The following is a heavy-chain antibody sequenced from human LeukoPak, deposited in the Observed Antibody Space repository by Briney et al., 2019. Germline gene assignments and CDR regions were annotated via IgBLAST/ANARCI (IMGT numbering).Heavy chain of an antibody. J-gene: IGHJ2*01. D-gene: IGHD2-21*02. CDR2: SDPEDGET. V-gene: IGHV1-24*01. CDR1: GSTLSDLS. Sequence: ASVKVSCTVSGSTLSDLSIHWVRQAPGKGLEYVGGSDPEDGETFHAQNFQGGVTMTEDTSIDTAYMELSSLRSEDTAVYYCVTDRARLFWYFDLWGRGTLVTVSS. CDR3: VTDRARLFWYFDL.